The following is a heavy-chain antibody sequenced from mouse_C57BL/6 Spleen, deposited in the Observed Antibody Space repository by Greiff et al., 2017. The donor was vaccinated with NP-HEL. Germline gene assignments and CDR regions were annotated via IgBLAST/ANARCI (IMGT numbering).Heavy chain of an antibody. CDR2: IDPSDSYT. D-gene: IGHD4-1*01. Sequence: QVQLQQPGAELVRPGTSVKLSCKASGYTFTSYWMHWVKQRPGQGLEWIGVIDPSDSYTNYNQKFKGKATLTVDTSSSTAYMQLSSLTSEDSAVYYCARGTGTRAMDYWGQGTSVTVSS. V-gene: IGHV1-59*01. CDR1: GYTFTSYW. CDR3: ARGTGTRAMDY. J-gene: IGHJ4*01.